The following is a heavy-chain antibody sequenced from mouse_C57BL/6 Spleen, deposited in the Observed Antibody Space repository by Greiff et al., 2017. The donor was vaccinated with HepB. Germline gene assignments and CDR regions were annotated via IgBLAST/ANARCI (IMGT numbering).Heavy chain of an antibody. V-gene: IGHV1-53*01. J-gene: IGHJ4*01. Sequence: QVHVKQSGTELVRPGASVKLSCKASGYTFTSYWMHWVKQRPGQGLEWIGNINPSNGGTNYNEKFKSKATLTVDKSSSTAYMQLSSLTSEDSAVYYCARSDGYPYYAMDYWGQGTSVTVSS. CDR3: ARSDGYPYYAMDY. CDR1: GYTFTSYW. CDR2: INPSNGGT. D-gene: IGHD2-3*01.